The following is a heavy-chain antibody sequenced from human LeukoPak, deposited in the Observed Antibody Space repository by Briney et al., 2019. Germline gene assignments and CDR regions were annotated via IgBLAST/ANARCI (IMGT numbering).Heavy chain of an antibody. CDR3: ARDLSVAGTFDY. V-gene: IGHV1-69*01. CDR2: IVPIFGTA. CDR1: GGTFSSYA. D-gene: IGHD6-19*01. J-gene: IGHJ4*02. Sequence: SVKVSCKASGGTFSSYAISWVRQAPGQGLEWMGGIVPIFGTANYAQKFQGRVTITADESTSTAYMELSSLRSEDTAVYYCARDLSVAGTFDYWGQGTLVTVSS.